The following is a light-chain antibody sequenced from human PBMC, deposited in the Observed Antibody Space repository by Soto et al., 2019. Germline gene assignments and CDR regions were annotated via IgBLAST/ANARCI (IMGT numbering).Light chain of an antibody. CDR2: DAS. CDR3: QQRSNGIT. CDR1: QSVSSY. Sequence: EIVLTQSPATLSLSPGERATLSCRASQSVSSYLAWYQQKPGQAPRLLIYDASNRATDIPARFSGSGSGTDFTLTISSLEPEDFAVYYCQQRSNGITFGQGTRLEIK. J-gene: IGKJ5*01. V-gene: IGKV3-11*01.